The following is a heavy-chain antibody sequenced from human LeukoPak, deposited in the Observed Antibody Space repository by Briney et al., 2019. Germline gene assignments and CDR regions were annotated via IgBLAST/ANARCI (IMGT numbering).Heavy chain of an antibody. CDR1: VYTFIAYH. J-gene: IGHJ4*02. CDR3: ARDLPFED. V-gene: IGHV1-2*06. CDR2: IHPSSGAT. D-gene: IGHD2/OR15-2a*01. Sequence: ASVKVSCKASVYTFIAYHMHWVRRAPGQGLEWMGRIHPSSGATNYAQRFQGRVTLTRDTSINTAYMELSRLTSDDTAVYYCARDLPFEDWGQGTLVTVSS.